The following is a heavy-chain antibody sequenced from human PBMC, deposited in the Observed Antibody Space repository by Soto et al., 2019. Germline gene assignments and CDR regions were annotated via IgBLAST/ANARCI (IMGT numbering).Heavy chain of an antibody. V-gene: IGHV1-18*01. CDR3: VRGDGGYFDH. CDR2: IGAYNGHT. CDR1: GYTFTNYG. Sequence: QVQLVQSGVEVKKPGASVKVSCKAMGYTFTNYGLSWVRQAPGEGLEWLGWIGAYNGHTKYAQKVQDRVTLTTDTSASTAYLELRSLTSDDTAVYYCVRGDGGYFDHWGQGTLVLVSS. D-gene: IGHD3-16*01. J-gene: IGHJ4*02.